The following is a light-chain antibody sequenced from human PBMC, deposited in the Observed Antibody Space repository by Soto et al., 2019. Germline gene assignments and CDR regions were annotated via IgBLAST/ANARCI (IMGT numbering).Light chain of an antibody. CDR2: DTS. J-gene: IGKJ5*01. CDR3: QERVSWPIN. V-gene: IGKV3-11*01. Sequence: EVVMTQSPATLSVLPGETATLSSRASQSVSNQLGWYQQKPGQPPRLLIFDTSNRATGIPARFSGSGSGTDFTLTISSLEPEDFAVYYCQERVSWPINFGQGTRLEIK. CDR1: QSVSNQ.